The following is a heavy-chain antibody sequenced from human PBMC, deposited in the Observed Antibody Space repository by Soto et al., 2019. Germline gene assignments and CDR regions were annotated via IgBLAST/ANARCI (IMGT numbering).Heavy chain of an antibody. J-gene: IGHJ4*02. D-gene: IGHD3-10*02. Sequence: SETLSLTCTVSGGSISSYYWSWIRQPPGKGLEWIGYIYYSGSTNYNPSLKSRVTISVDTSKNQFSLKLSSVTAADTAVYYCAREGRMFGNDYWGQGTLVTVSS. V-gene: IGHV4-59*01. CDR2: IYYSGST. CDR3: AREGRMFGNDY. CDR1: GGSISSYY.